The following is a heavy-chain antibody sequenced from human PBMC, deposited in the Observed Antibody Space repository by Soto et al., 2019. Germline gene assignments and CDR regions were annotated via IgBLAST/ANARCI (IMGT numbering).Heavy chain of an antibody. V-gene: IGHV3-15*01. CDR2: IKGKSDGGTT. CDR1: GFTFSDAW. Sequence: PGGSLRLSCAASGFTFSDAWMSWGRQAPGKGLDWVGRIKGKSDGGTTEYAAPVRGRFTISRDDSKNTSYLQMNSLKTEDTAVYYCTTDLWRIAVVVGSTGYFNPWGQGTPVTVS. J-gene: IGHJ5*02. D-gene: IGHD2-15*01. CDR3: TTDLWRIAVVVGSTGYFNP.